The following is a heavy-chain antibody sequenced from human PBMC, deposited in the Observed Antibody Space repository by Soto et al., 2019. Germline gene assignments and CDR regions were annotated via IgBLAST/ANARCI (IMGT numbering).Heavy chain of an antibody. J-gene: IGHJ4*02. V-gene: IGHV3-23*01. D-gene: IGHD6-19*01. CDR2: ISGNGGNT. CDR3: AKVPYSSWIDLYFDS. CDR1: GFIFSNYV. Sequence: EVQMLESGGGLVQPGGSLRLSCAASGFIFSNYVMSWVRQAPGKGLEWVSGISGNGGNTYYADSVKGRFTVSKDNSDNTLYLQMNSLRADDTAVYYCAKVPYSSWIDLYFDSWGQGTLVTVSS.